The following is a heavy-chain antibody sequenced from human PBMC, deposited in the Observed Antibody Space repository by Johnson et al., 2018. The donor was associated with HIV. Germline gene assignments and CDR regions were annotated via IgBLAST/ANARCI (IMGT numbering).Heavy chain of an antibody. CDR3: AKVRSGYTEIDAFDI. V-gene: IGHV3-30*18. CDR2: ISYDGNNK. D-gene: IGHD3-22*01. Sequence: QEQLVESGGGVVQPGRSLRLSCTASGFTFSTYAMHWVRRAPCKGLEWVAFISYDGNNKYYADSVTGLFTFSRDNSKNTLYLQMNSLRAEDTAVYFCAKVRSGYTEIDAFDIWGQGTMVTVSS. CDR1: GFTFSTYA. J-gene: IGHJ3*02.